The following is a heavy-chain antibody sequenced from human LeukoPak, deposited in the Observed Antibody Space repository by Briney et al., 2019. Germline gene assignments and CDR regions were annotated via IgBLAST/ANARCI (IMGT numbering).Heavy chain of an antibody. D-gene: IGHD2-21*02. V-gene: IGHV3-23*01. CDR1: GFTFSNYA. CDR2: ICGSGGST. J-gene: IGHJ4*02. Sequence: GSLRLSFSASGFTFSNYAMSWVRQAPGKGLEWVSAICGSGGSTYYADSVKGRFTISRDNSKNTLYLQMNSLRAEDTAVYYCAKYRDTATAIGYYFDYWGQGTLVTVSS. CDR3: AKYRDTATAIGYYFDY.